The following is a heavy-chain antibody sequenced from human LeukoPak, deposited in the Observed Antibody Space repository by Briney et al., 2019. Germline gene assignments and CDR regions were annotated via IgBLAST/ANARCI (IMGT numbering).Heavy chain of an antibody. CDR2: INPNSGGT. V-gene: IGHV1-2*02. J-gene: IGHJ3*02. CDR1: GYTFTGYY. Sequence: ASVKVSCKASGYTFTGYYMHWVRQAPGQGLEWMGWINPNSGGTNYAQKFQGRVTMTRDTSISTAYMELSRLRSDDTAVYYCVRDGGYCSSTSCYLEALDIWGQGTMVTVSS. D-gene: IGHD2-2*01. CDR3: VRDGGYCSSTSCYLEALDI.